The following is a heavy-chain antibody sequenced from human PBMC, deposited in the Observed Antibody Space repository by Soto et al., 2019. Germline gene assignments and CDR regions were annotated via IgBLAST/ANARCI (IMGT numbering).Heavy chain of an antibody. Sequence: DVQLVESGGGLVQRGGSLRLSCTASGFSFRDHSMNWVRQAPGRGLEWISYIRSSTTISYADSVKGRFTISRDNAENSLYLQMNSLRDEVTAVYFCARDLSWAFDHWGQGALVTVSS. D-gene: IGHD6-13*01. CDR2: IRSSTTI. CDR1: GFSFRDHS. J-gene: IGHJ4*02. CDR3: ARDLSWAFDH. V-gene: IGHV3-48*02.